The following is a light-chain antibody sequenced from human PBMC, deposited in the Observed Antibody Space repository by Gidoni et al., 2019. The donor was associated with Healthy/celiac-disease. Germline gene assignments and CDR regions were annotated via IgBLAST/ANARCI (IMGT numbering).Light chain of an antibody. CDR2: GAS. Sequence: EIVMTQSPATLSVSPGERATLSCRASQSVSSNLAWYQQKPGQAPRLLIYGASTRATGIPARFSGSGSGTEFTLTISSLQSEDFAVYYCQQYNNWPWITFGQGTRLAIK. CDR3: QQYNNWPWIT. V-gene: IGKV3-15*01. CDR1: QSVSSN. J-gene: IGKJ5*01.